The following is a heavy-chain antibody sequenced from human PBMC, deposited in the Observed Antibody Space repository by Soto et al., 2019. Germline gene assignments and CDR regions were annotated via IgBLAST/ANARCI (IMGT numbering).Heavy chain of an antibody. CDR1: GFTFSSYS. CDR3: ARAGWLVPGEDDAFDI. Sequence: GGSLRLSCAASGFTFSSYSMNWVRQAPGKGLEWVSSISSSSSYIYYADSVKGRFTISRDNAKNSLYLQMNSLRAEDTAVYYCARAGWLVPGEDDAFDIWGQGTMVTVSS. D-gene: IGHD6-19*01. J-gene: IGHJ3*02. CDR2: ISSSSSYI. V-gene: IGHV3-21*01.